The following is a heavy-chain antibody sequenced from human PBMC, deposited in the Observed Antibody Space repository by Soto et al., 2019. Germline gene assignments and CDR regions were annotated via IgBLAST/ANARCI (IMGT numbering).Heavy chain of an antibody. CDR1: GFTFSSYS. Sequence: EVQLVESGGGLVQPGGSLRLSFAASGFTFSSYSMNWVRQAPGKGLEWVSYISSSSSSIYYADSVKGRFTISRDNAKNSLYLKIKSLRSECTALYYCERERYYLSWGDPWGKGTLVTVSS. CDR2: ISSSSSSI. CDR3: ERERYYLSWGDP. D-gene: IGHD3-10*01. J-gene: IGHJ5*02. V-gene: IGHV3-48*01.